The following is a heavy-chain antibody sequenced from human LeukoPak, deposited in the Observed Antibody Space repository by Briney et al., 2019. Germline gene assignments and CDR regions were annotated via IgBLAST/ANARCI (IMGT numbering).Heavy chain of an antibody. CDR2: IYHSGST. CDR1: GYSISSGYY. V-gene: IGHV4-38-2*01. D-gene: IGHD4-17*01. J-gene: IGHJ4*02. Sequence: SETLSLTCAVSGYSISSGYYWGWIRQPPGKGLEWIGSIYHSGSTYYNPSLKSRVTISVDTSKNQFSLKLSSVTAADTAVYYCARLGDYVFDYWGQGTLVTVSS. CDR3: ARLGDYVFDY.